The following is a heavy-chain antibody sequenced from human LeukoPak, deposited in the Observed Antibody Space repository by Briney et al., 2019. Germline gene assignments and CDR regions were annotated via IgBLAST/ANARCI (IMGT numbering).Heavy chain of an antibody. D-gene: IGHD3-22*01. Sequence: GESLKISCKGSGYSFTSYWIGWVRQMPGKGLEWMGIIYPGDSDTRYSPSLQGQVTISADKSISTAYLQWSSLKASDTAMYYCARGYYYDSSGYFPFDYWGQGTLVTVSS. CDR1: GYSFTSYW. V-gene: IGHV5-51*01. J-gene: IGHJ4*02. CDR3: ARGYYYDSSGYFPFDY. CDR2: IYPGDSDT.